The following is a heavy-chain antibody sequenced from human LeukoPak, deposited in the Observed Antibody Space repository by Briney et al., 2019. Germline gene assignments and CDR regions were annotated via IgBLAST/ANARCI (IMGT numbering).Heavy chain of an antibody. CDR1: GFTLSSYW. V-gene: IGHV3-74*01. CDR2: INGDGRIT. Sequence: GGSLRLSCAASGFTLSSYWMRWVRQAPGKGLVWVSRINGDGRITTYADSVKGRFTISRDTAKNTLYLQMNSLRAEDTAVYYCLRVHMGTDMVDVDYWGQGTLVTVSS. J-gene: IGHJ4*02. CDR3: LRVHMGTDMVDVDY. D-gene: IGHD5-18*01.